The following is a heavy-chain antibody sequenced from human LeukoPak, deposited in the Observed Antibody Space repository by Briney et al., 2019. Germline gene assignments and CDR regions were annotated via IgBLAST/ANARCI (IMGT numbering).Heavy chain of an antibody. D-gene: IGHD2-15*01. Sequence: ETLSLTCTVSGGSITSHSWSWIRQPPGKGLEWIGYIFYSGHTNYNPSLRSRVSISLHTSKTQFSLRLSSGTAADTAVYYCAGGTDRRSSPGSWFDPWGQGTLVTVS. V-gene: IGHV4-59*11. CDR1: GGSITSHS. J-gene: IGHJ5*02. CDR3: AGGTDRRSSPGSWFDP. CDR2: IFYSGHT.